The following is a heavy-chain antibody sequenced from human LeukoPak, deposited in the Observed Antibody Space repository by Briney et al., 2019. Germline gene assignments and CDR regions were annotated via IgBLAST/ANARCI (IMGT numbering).Heavy chain of an antibody. CDR1: GFTFSSYE. CDR3: ARAVRTIPV. CDR2: ISSSGSTI. J-gene: IGHJ4*02. Sequence: PGGSLRLSCAASGFTFSSYEMNWVRQAPGKGLEWVSYISSSGSTIYYADSVKGRFTISRDNAKNSLYLQMNSLRAEDSAVYYCARAVRTIPVWGQGTLVTVSS. V-gene: IGHV3-48*03. D-gene: IGHD3-3*01.